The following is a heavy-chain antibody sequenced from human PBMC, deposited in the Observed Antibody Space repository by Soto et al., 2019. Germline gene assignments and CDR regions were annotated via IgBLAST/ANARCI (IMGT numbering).Heavy chain of an antibody. CDR2: INPSGGST. D-gene: IGHD2-15*01. Sequence: QVQLVQSGAEVKKPGASVKVSCKASGYTFTSYFMHWVRQAPGQGLEWMGIINPSGGSTSYAQKFPGRVTMTRDTSTSTGYIELSSLRSEDTAVYYGARVYCSGGSCYSIDYWGQGTLVTVSS. J-gene: IGHJ4*02. CDR3: ARVYCSGGSCYSIDY. V-gene: IGHV1-46*03. CDR1: GYTFTSYF.